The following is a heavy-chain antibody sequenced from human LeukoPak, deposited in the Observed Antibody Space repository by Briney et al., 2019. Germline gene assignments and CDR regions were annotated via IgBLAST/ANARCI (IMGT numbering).Heavy chain of an antibody. D-gene: IGHD6-19*01. CDR3: AKLAVAGILDLDY. CDR1: GFTFSSYE. V-gene: IGHV3-30*18. Sequence: GGSLRLSCAASGFTFSSYEMNWVRQAPGKGLEWVAVISYDGSNKYYADSVKGRFTISRDNSKNTLYLQMNSLRAEDTAVYYCAKLAVAGILDLDYWGQGTLVTVSS. CDR2: ISYDGSNK. J-gene: IGHJ4*02.